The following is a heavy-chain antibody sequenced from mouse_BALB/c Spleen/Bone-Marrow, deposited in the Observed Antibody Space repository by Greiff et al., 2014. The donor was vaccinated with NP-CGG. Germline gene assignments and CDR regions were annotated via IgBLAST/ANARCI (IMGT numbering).Heavy chain of an antibody. J-gene: IGHJ4*01. CDR2: ILPGSGTT. D-gene: IGHD2-14*01. CDR1: GYTFSSYW. Sequence: QVQLQQSGAELMKPGASVKISCKATGYTFSSYWIEWVKRRPGHGLEWIGEILPGSGTTNYNEKFKGKAKFTADTSSNTAYMQFSSLTSEDSAVYYCARDYRYDYAMDYWGQGTSVTVSS. V-gene: IGHV1-9*01. CDR3: ARDYRYDYAMDY.